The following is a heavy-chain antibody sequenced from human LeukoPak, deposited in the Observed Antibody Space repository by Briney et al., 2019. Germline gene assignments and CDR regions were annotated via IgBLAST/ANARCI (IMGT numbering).Heavy chain of an antibody. D-gene: IGHD2-15*01. CDR2: INSDGSIT. J-gene: IGHJ4*02. CDR1: GFTFSNYW. V-gene: IGHV3-74*03. CDR3: ARPYCSGGDCYLNY. Sequence: GGSLRLSCAASGFTFSNYWMHWVRQAPGKGLVWVSRINSDGSITTYADSVKGRFTISRDNAKKTLFLQMNSLRAEDTAVYYCARPYCSGGDCYLNYWGQGTLVTVSS.